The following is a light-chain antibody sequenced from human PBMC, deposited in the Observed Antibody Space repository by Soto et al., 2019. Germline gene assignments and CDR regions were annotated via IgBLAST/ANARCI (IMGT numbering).Light chain of an antibody. J-gene: IGLJ2*01. V-gene: IGLV4-60*03. CDR1: SGHSSYI. CDR3: ETWDSKPHVV. Sequence: QPVLTQSSSASASLGSSVKLTCTLSSGHSSYIIAWHQQQPGKAPRYLMKLEGSGSYNKGSGVPDRFSGSSSGADRYLTISNLQSEDEADSYCETWDSKPHVVFGGGTQVTVL. CDR2: LEGSGSY.